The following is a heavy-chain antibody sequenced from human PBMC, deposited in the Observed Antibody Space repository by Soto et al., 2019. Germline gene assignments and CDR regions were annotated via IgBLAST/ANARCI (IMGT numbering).Heavy chain of an antibody. J-gene: IGHJ6*02. CDR1: GGSFSGYY. V-gene: IGHV4-34*01. CDR2: INHSGST. Sequence: PSETLSLTCAVYGGSFSGYYWSWIRQPPGKGLEWIGEINHSGSTNYNPSLKSRVTISVDTSKNQFSLKLSSVTAADTAIYYCARGNPFNYAGFDVWGQGTTVTVSS. D-gene: IGHD3-16*01. CDR3: ARGNPFNYAGFDV.